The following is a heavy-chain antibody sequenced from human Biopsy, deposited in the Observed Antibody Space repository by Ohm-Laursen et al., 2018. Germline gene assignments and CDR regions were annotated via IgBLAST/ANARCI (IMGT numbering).Heavy chain of an antibody. Sequence: SLRLSCAAFEFTFSGYSMNWVRQAPGRGLEWVSYINVYSNKKYYADSVKGRFTISRDNAKNSLYLQMNSLRAEDTAVYFCASLGLVWFGELLSVPFGMDVWGQGTTVTVSS. V-gene: IGHV3-48*04. J-gene: IGHJ6*02. CDR2: INVYSNKK. D-gene: IGHD3-10*01. CDR1: EFTFSGYS. CDR3: ASLGLVWFGELLSVPFGMDV.